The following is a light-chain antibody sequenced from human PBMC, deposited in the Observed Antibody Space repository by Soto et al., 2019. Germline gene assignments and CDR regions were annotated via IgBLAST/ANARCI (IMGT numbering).Light chain of an antibody. V-gene: IGKV3-11*01. CDR3: QQRSDWPPLT. CDR2: DAS. Sequence: EIVLTQSPATLSLSPGERATLSCRASQSVSSYLAWYQQKPGQAPRLLIYDASNRATGIPARFIGSGSGTDFTLTISSLEPEDFAVYYCQQRSDWPPLTIGGGTKVEIK. CDR1: QSVSSY. J-gene: IGKJ4*01.